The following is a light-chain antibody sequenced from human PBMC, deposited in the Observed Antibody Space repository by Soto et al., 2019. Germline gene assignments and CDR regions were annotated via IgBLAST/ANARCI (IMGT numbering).Light chain of an antibody. Sequence: QSVLTQPASVSGSPGQSIAISCTGTSSDVGGYNYVSWYQQHPGKAPKLMIYDVSNRPSGVSNRFSGSTSGNTASLTISGLQAEDEAYYYCSSYTSSSTYVFGTGTKLTVL. CDR2: DVS. CDR1: SSDVGGYNY. J-gene: IGLJ1*01. CDR3: SSYTSSSTYV. V-gene: IGLV2-14*01.